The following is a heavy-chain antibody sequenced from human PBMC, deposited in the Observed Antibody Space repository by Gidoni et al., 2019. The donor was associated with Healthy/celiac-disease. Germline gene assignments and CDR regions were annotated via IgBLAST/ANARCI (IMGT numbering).Heavy chain of an antibody. J-gene: IGHJ5*02. CDR3: AKAAAVEYYYDSSGHPQRLDP. V-gene: IGHV3-23*04. D-gene: IGHD3-22*01. CDR1: GFTFSSYA. CDR2: ISGSGGST. Sequence: EVQLVESGGGLVQPGGSLRLSCAASGFTFSSYAMSWVRQAPGKGLEWVSAISGSGGSTYYADSVKGRFTISRDNSKNTLYLQMNSLRAEDTAVYYCAKAAAVEYYYDSSGHPQRLDPWGQGTLVTVSS.